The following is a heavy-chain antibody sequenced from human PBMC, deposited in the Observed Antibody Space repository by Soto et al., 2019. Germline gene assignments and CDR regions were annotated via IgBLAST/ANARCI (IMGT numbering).Heavy chain of an antibody. Sequence: PGESLKISCKASGYSFTTHWIGWVRQMPGKGLEWMGITYPGDSDTRYSPSFQGQVTVSADKSINTAYLQWSSLQPSDTAMYYCARQRWDSSGYYSGPFDPWGQGTLVTVS. J-gene: IGHJ5*02. CDR2: TYPGDSDT. CDR1: GYSFTTHW. V-gene: IGHV5-51*01. D-gene: IGHD3-22*01. CDR3: ARQRWDSSGYYSGPFDP.